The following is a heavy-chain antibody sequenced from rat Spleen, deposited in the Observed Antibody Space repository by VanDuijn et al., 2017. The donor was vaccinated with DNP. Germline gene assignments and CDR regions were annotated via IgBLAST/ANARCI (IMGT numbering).Heavy chain of an antibody. CDR1: RFTFNNYG. D-gene: IGHD3-2*01. V-gene: IGHV5-29*01. CDR3: ARQSSGYYFDY. J-gene: IGHJ2*01. Sequence: EVQLVESGGGLVQPGRSLKLSCAASRFTFNNYGMAWVRQAPTKGLEWVATLSYDGGIIYYRDSVKGRFTVSRDNAKGTLYLQMDSLRSDDTATYYCARQSSGYYFDYWGQGVMVTVSS. CDR2: LSYDGGII.